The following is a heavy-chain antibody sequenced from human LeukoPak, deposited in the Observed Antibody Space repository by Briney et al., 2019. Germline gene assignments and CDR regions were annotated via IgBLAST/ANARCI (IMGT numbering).Heavy chain of an antibody. J-gene: IGHJ3*02. CDR1: GFTFRSYA. CDR2: ISGSGGST. Sequence: GGSLRLSCAASGFTFRSYAVSWVRQAPGKGLEWVSGISGSGGSTYYADSVKGRFTISRDNFQNTLYLQMNSLRAADTAVYYCAKNDYGGLDAFDIRGQGTMVTVSS. CDR3: AKNDYGGLDAFDI. V-gene: IGHV3-23*01. D-gene: IGHD4-23*01.